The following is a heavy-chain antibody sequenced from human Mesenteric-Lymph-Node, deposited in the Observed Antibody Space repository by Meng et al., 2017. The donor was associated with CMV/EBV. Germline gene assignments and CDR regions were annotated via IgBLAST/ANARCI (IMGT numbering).Heavy chain of an antibody. CDR1: GGSVSSGSYY. D-gene: IGHD3-22*01. J-gene: IGHJ3*02. CDR3: AREDAYYDSSGSHAFDI. CDR2: IYYSGST. Sequence: SETLSLTCTVSGGSVSSGSYYWSWIRQPPGKGLEWIGYIYYSGSTNYNPSLKSRVTISVDTSKNQFSLKLSSLTAADTAVYYWAREDAYYDSSGSHAFDIWGQGTMVTVSS. V-gene: IGHV4-61*01.